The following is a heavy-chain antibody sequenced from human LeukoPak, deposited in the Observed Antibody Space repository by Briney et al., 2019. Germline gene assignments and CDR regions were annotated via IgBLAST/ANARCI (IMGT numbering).Heavy chain of an antibody. CDR2: IIPILGIA. D-gene: IGHD3-22*01. CDR1: GGTFSSYA. V-gene: IGHV1-69*04. CDR3: AREGYYYDSSDGLRWFDP. Sequence: ASVKVSCKASGGTFSSYAISWVRQAPGQGLEWMGRIIPILGIANYAQKFQGRVTITADKSTSTAYMELSSLRSEDTAVYYCAREGYYYDSSDGLRWFDPWGQGTLVTVSS. J-gene: IGHJ5*02.